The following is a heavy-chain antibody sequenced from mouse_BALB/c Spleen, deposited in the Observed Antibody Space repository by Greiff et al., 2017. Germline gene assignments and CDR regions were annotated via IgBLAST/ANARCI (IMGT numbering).Heavy chain of an antibody. V-gene: IGHV5-17*02. CDR3: ARELAYYGSSEYAMDY. Sequence: EVQLVESGGGLVQPGGSRKLSCAASGFTFSSFGMHWVRQAPEKGLEWVAYISSGSSTIYYADTVKGRFTISRDNPKNTLFLQMTSLRSEDTAMYYCARELAYYGSSEYAMDYWGQGTSVTVSS. CDR1: GFTFSSFG. CDR2: ISSGSSTI. J-gene: IGHJ4*01. D-gene: IGHD1-1*01.